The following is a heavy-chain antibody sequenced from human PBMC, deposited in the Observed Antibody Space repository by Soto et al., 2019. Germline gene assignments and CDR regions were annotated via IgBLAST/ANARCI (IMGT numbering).Heavy chain of an antibody. CDR1: GFTFSGSA. J-gene: IGHJ4*02. Sequence: GSLRLSCAASGFTFSGSAMHWVRQASGKGLEWVGRIRSKANSYATAYAASVTGRFTISRDDSKNTAYLQMNSLKTEDTAVYYCTVFISASAENLVAYWGQGTLVTVSS. CDR3: TVFISASAENLVAY. D-gene: IGHD6-13*01. CDR2: IRSKANSYAT. V-gene: IGHV3-73*01.